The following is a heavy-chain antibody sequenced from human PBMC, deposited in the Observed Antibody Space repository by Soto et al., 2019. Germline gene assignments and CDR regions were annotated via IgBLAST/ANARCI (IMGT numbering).Heavy chain of an antibody. D-gene: IGHD3-22*01. CDR3: ASLHYDSSGLGFDY. V-gene: IGHV3-48*02. CDR2: ISSSSSTI. Sequence: GGSLRLSCAASGFTFSSYSMNWVRQAPGKGLEWVSYISSSSSTIYYADSVKGRFTISRDNAKNSLYLQMNSLRDEDTAVYYCASLHYDSSGLGFDYWGQGTLVTVSS. J-gene: IGHJ4*02. CDR1: GFTFSSYS.